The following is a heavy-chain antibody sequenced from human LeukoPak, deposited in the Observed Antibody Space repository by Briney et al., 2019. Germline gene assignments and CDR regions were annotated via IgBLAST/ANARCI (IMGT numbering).Heavy chain of an antibody. CDR1: GLTLITNY. D-gene: IGHD1-14*01. J-gene: IGHJ4*02. Sequence: GGSLRLSCAASGLTLITNYMTWVRQAPGKGLEWVSVLESDGNTKLSDSVQGRFTISRDNSNNTLYLEMNSLSPDDTAVYYCARGVEPLAANTLAYWGQGTLVTVSS. V-gene: IGHV3-53*01. CDR3: ARGVEPLAANTLAY. CDR2: LESDGNT.